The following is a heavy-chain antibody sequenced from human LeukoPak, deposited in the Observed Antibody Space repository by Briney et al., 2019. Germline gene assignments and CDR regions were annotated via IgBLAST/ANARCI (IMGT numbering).Heavy chain of an antibody. Sequence: GGSLRLSCAASGFTVSSNYMSWVRQAPGKGLEWVSVLYSGGNTYYADSVKGRFTISRDSSKNTLYLHMNSLRAEDTAVYYCARGRYYYDSSGYYDAFDIWGQGTMVTVSS. J-gene: IGHJ3*02. D-gene: IGHD3-22*01. CDR1: GFTVSSNY. V-gene: IGHV3-53*01. CDR3: ARGRYYYDSSGYYDAFDI. CDR2: LYSGGNT.